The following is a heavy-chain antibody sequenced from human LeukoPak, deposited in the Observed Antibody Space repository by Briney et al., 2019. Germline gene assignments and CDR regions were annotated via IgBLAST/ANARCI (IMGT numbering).Heavy chain of an antibody. Sequence: PGGSLRLSCPASGFTFTSYSMNCVRQGPGKGLDWDSHISSSSSTIYYAGSVKGRFTISRDNAQNSLYLQMNSLRDEDTAVYYCARDYRWVTTGGFDYWGQGTLVTVSS. J-gene: IGHJ4*02. CDR2: ISSSSSTI. CDR1: GFTFTSYS. V-gene: IGHV3-48*02. D-gene: IGHD4-17*01. CDR3: ARDYRWVTTGGFDY.